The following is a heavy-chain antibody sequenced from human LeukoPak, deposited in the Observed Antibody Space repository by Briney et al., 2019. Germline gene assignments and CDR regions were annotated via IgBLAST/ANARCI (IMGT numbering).Heavy chain of an antibody. J-gene: IGHJ3*02. Sequence: SETLSLTCTVSGGSITTSSYYWGWIRQSPGKGLEWIASIFYSGTTFYNPSLKSRVTMSVDTSKNQFSLSLSSVTAADTAVYYCARPLGYKPLNAFDIWGQGTMVTVSS. D-gene: IGHD5-24*01. V-gene: IGHV4-39*01. CDR3: ARPLGYKPLNAFDI. CDR2: IFYSGTT. CDR1: GGSITTSSYY.